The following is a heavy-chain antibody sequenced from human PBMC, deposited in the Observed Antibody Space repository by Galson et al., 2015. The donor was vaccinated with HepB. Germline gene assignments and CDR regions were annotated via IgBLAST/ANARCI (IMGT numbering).Heavy chain of an antibody. Sequence: SLRLSCAASGFTFSNYAMHWVRQAPGKGLEWVAVIWYDGSNKYYADSVKGRFTISRDNSKNTLYMQMNSLRVDDTAVYYCARFLSYGGNSGGHFDYWGQGTLVTVSS. V-gene: IGHV3-33*01. CDR3: ARFLSYGGNSGGHFDY. CDR2: IWYDGSNK. J-gene: IGHJ4*02. CDR1: GFTFSNYA. D-gene: IGHD4-23*01.